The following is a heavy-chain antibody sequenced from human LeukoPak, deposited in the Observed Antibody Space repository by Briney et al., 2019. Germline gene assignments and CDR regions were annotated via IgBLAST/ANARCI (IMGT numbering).Heavy chain of an antibody. J-gene: IGHJ4*02. CDR2: ISYDGSNK. V-gene: IGHV3-30-3*01. Sequence: GGSLRLSCAASGFTFSSYAMHWVRQAPGKGLEWVAVISYDGSNKYYADTVKGRFTISRDNSKNTLYLQMNSLRAEDTAVYYCARSRLAVAGRVLAWTFDYRGQGTLVTVSS. CDR1: GFTFSSYA. D-gene: IGHD6-19*01. CDR3: ARSRLAVAGRVLAWTFDY.